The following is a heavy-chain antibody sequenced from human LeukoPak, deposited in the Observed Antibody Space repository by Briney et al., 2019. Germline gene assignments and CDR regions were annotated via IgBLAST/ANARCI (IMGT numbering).Heavy chain of an antibody. CDR1: GGSFSGYY. CDR2: INHRGST. CDR3: ARSVPLVVNYCYYYMDV. D-gene: IGHD3-3*01. V-gene: IGHV4-34*01. Sequence: PSETLSLTCAVYGGSFSGYYWSWIRQPPGKGLEWIGEINHRGSTNYNPSLKSRVTISVDTSKNHFSLKLSSVTAADTAVYYCARSVPLVVNYCYYYMDVWGKGTTVTVSS. J-gene: IGHJ6*03.